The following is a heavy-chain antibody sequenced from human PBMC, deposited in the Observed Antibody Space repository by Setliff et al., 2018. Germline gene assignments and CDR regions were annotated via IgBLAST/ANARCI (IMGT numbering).Heavy chain of an antibody. CDR2: INHSGST. CDR3: ATSIAARYYYYNMDV. D-gene: IGHD6-6*01. V-gene: IGHV4-34*01. J-gene: IGHJ6*03. Sequence: PSETLSLTCAVYVGSFSGYYWSWVRQPPGKGLEWIGEINHSGSTNYNPSLKIRVTISVDTSKNQFSLKLSSVTAADTAVYYCATSIAARYYYYNMDVWGKGTTVTVSS. CDR1: VGSFSGYY.